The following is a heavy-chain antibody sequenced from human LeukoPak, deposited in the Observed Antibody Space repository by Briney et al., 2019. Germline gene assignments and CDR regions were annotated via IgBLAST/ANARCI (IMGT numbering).Heavy chain of an antibody. Sequence: SETLSLTCAVYGGSFSSYYWGWIRQPPGKGLEWIGSIYYSGSTYYNPSLKSRVTISVDTSKNQFSLKLSSVTAADTAVYYCARHDSVVVIGPWGQGTQVTVSS. D-gene: IGHD3-22*01. V-gene: IGHV4-39*01. CDR2: IYYSGST. CDR1: GGSFSSYY. J-gene: IGHJ5*02. CDR3: ARHDSVVVIGP.